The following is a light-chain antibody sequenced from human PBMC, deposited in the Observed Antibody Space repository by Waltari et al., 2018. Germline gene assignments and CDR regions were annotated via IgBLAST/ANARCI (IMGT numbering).Light chain of an antibody. CDR3: QQSYSTPFT. Sequence: DIQMTQSPSSLSASVGDRVTITCRASQSISSYLNWYQQKPGKDPKLLIYAASSLQSGVPSRFSVSGSVTDFTLTISSLQPEDFATYYCQQSYSTPFTFVPGTKVDIK. CDR2: AAS. CDR1: QSISSY. V-gene: IGKV1-39*01. J-gene: IGKJ3*01.